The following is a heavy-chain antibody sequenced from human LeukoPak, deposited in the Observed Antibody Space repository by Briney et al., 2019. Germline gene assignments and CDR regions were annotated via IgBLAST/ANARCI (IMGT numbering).Heavy chain of an antibody. CDR3: ARERRGSYYAFES. CDR1: GFSVSDYS. CDR2: VMSGRGST. D-gene: IGHD3-16*01. V-gene: IGHV3-11*05. Sequence: GGSLRLSCAVSGFSVSDYSISWIRLSPGKGPEWISYVMSGRGSTNYADSVEGRFTISRDNAKNSVALQLDGLRADDTAVYFCARERRGSYYAFESWGQGTLATVSS. J-gene: IGHJ4*02.